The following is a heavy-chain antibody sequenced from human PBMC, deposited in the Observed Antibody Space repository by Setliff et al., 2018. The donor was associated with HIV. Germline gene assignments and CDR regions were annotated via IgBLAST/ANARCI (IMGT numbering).Heavy chain of an antibody. J-gene: IGHJ4*02. CDR3: ARDLNRNTPPGDLPC. CDR2: ISAYSGDT. D-gene: IGHD1-1*01. CDR1: GYPFSGYG. V-gene: IGHV1-18*01. Sequence: ASVKVSCKASGYPFSGYGISWVRQAPGQGLEWMGRISAYSGDTNYAQKFQGRLSMTTDTSTSTAYTELRSLRTDDTAMYYCARDLNRNTPPGDLPCWGQGTLVTVS.